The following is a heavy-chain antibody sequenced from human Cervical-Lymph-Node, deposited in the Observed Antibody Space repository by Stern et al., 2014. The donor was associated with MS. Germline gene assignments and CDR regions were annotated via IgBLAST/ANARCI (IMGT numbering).Heavy chain of an antibody. J-gene: IGHJ3*02. CDR3: AKEEENAFDI. V-gene: IGHV3-9*01. CDR2: ISWNSGTI. CDR1: GLSFDDYA. Sequence: QLVESGGGLVQPGRSLRVSCAASGLSFDDYAMHWVRQAPGKGPEWVSGISWNSGTIGYADSVKGRFTISRDNANNSLYLQMNSLRPEDTALYYCAKEEENAFDIWGQGTMVTVSS.